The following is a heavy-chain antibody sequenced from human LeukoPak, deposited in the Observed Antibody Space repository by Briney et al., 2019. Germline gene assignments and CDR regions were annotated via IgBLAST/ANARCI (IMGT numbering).Heavy chain of an antibody. CDR2: IYPNNGGT. J-gene: IGHJ4*02. D-gene: IGHD5-18*01. CDR1: GYTFTDYH. Sequence: ASVKVSCKASGYTFTDYHLYWVRQAPGQGLDWMGWIYPNNGGTNYAQKFQGRVTMTRDTSISTAYMELSRLRSDDTAVYYCARDGDSVMVEFDYWGQGTLVTVSS. V-gene: IGHV1-2*02. CDR3: ARDGDSVMVEFDY.